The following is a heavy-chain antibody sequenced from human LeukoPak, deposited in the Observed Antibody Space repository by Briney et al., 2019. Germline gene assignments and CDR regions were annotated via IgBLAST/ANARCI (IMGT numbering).Heavy chain of an antibody. CDR3: ARDRLGGAIAADHFDY. V-gene: IGHV3-30*01. D-gene: IGHD6-13*01. CDR1: GFTFSSYA. Sequence: GGSLRLSCAASGFTFSSYAMPWVRQAPGKGLGWVAVISYDGSNKYYADSVKGRFTISRDNSKNTLYLQMNSLRAEDTAVYYCARDRLGGAIAADHFDYWGQGTLVTVSS. J-gene: IGHJ4*02. CDR2: ISYDGSNK.